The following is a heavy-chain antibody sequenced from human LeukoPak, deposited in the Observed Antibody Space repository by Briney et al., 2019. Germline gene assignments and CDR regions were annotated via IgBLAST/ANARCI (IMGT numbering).Heavy chain of an antibody. D-gene: IGHD3-22*01. CDR3: AKETYYYDSSGYYEGDYFDY. CDR2: ISGSGGST. V-gene: IGHV3-23*01. Sequence: PGGSLRLSCAASGFTFSSYGMSWVRQAPGKGLEWVSAISGSGGSTYYADSVKGRFTISRDNSKNTLYLQMNSLRAEDTAVYYCAKETYYYDSSGYYEGDYFDYWGQGTLVTVSS. J-gene: IGHJ4*02. CDR1: GFTFSSYG.